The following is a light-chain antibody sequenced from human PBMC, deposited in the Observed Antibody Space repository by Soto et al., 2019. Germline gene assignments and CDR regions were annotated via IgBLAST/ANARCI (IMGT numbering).Light chain of an antibody. J-gene: IGKJ4*01. Sequence: EIVMTLSPATLSVSPGERATLSCRASQSVSSNLAWYQQKPGQAPRLLIYGASTRATGIPARFSGSGSGTEFTLTISSLQSEDFAVYYCQQYNNWPRVFGGGTKVEIK. CDR3: QQYNNWPRV. V-gene: IGKV3D-15*01. CDR1: QSVSSN. CDR2: GAS.